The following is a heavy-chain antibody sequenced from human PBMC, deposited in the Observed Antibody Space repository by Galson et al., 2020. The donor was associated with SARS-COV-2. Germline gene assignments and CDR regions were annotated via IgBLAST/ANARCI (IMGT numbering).Heavy chain of an antibody. J-gene: IGHJ4*02. CDR1: GGSISSGAHY. CDR2: MYNSGST. V-gene: IGHV4-31*03. Sequence: SQTLSLTCTVSGGSISSGAHYWSWIRQHPGKGLEWIGHMYNSGSTYYNPSLTSRLTISVDTSKNQFSLRLSSVTAADTAEYYCARGRGYGYGIDYWGQGTLVTVSS. D-gene: IGHD5-18*01. CDR3: ARGRGYGYGIDY.